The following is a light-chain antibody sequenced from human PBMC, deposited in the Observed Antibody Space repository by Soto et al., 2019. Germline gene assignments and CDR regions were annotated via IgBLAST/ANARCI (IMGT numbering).Light chain of an antibody. J-gene: IGKJ4*01. CDR1: RSLLYSSNHKNY. CDR3: QQYYGTPLT. CDR2: WAS. Sequence: DIVLTQSPDSMSVSLGERATIDCKSSRSLLYSSNHKNYFAWYQHKPGQPPRLIINWASARESGVPDRFSGAGSGTDFTLTISSLQAEDVAVYFCQQYYGTPLTFGGGTKVDIK. V-gene: IGKV4-1*01.